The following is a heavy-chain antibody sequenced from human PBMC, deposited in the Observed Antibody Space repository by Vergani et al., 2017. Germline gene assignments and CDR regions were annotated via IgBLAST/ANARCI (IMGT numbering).Heavy chain of an antibody. CDR3: AKLDYFRPDI. D-gene: IGHD2/OR15-2a*01. Sequence: VQLVESGGSVVQPGRSLRLSCAASGFTFSNYGLHWVRQAPGQGLEWVANINDDEKEKYYVDSMKGRFTVSRDNARNFLFLQMNSLRVEDTAVYYCAKLDYFRPDIWGQGALVTVSS. CDR2: INDDEKEK. V-gene: IGHV3-7*01. CDR1: GFTFSNYG. J-gene: IGHJ4*02.